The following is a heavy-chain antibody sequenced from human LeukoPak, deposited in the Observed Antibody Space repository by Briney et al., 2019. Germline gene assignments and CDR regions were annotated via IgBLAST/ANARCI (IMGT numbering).Heavy chain of an antibody. V-gene: IGHV3-21*04. Sequence: GGSLRLSCAASGFTFSSYSMNWVRQAPGKGLEWVSSISSSSSYIYYADSVKGRFTISRDNAKNSLYLQINRLRPEDTAFYYCAKNYYGSATYYKPFDSWGLGTLVTVSS. CDR3: AKNYYGSATYYKPFDS. J-gene: IGHJ4*02. CDR1: GFTFSSYS. D-gene: IGHD3-10*01. CDR2: ISSSSSYI.